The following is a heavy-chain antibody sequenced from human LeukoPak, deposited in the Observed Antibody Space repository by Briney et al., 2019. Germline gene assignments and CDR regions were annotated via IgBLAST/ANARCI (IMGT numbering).Heavy chain of an antibody. CDR2: ISSNGGRT. J-gene: IGHJ6*03. D-gene: IGHD2-15*01. CDR1: GFTFSSYA. CDR3: ATGRYCSGGSCYPSYMDV. Sequence: PGGSLRLSCAASGFTFSSYAMHWVRQAPGKGLEYVSGISSNGGRTYYANSVNGRFTISIDNSKNTLYLQMGSLRAEDMAVYYCATGRYCSGGSCYPSYMDVWGKGTTVTISS. V-gene: IGHV3-64*01.